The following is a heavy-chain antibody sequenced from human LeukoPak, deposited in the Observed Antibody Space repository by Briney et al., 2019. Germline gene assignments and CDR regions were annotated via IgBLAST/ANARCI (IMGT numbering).Heavy chain of an antibody. D-gene: IGHD5-18*01. CDR2: THNSEST. V-gene: IGHV4-39*01. J-gene: IGHJ4*02. CDR3: ARQVTFGYAFAYYFDY. CDR1: GGSISTSSYY. Sequence: PSETLSLTCTGSGGSISTSSYYWGWIRQPPGKGLEWIGNTHNSESTYYNPSLKSRVTMSVDTSKNQFSLKLSSVTAADAAVYYCARQVTFGYAFAYYFDYWGQGSLVTVSS.